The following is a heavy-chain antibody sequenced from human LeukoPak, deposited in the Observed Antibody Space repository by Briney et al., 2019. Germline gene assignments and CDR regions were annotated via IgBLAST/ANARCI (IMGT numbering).Heavy chain of an antibody. CDR2: INAGKGNT. V-gene: IGHV1-3*01. Sequence: ASVKVSCKASGYTFTSYAMHWVRQAPGQRLEWMGWINAGKGNTKYSQKFQGRVTITRDTSASTAYMELSSLRSEDTAVYYCARGKSNYFDYWGQGTLVTVSS. CDR1: GYTFTSYA. CDR3: ARGKSNYFDY. J-gene: IGHJ4*02.